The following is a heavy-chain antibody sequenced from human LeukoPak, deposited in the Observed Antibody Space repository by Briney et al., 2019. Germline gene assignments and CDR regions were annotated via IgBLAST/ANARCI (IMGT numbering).Heavy chain of an antibody. CDR1: GGSISSGGYF. V-gene: IGHV4-30-2*01. J-gene: IGHJ4*02. CDR2: ISHSGTT. D-gene: IGHD4-17*01. CDR3: ARKRDYGYFDY. Sequence: SETLSLTCAVSGGSISSGGYFWSWIRQPPGEGLECIGYISHSGTTYYNPSLKSRVTVSLDRSKSQFSLELKSVTAADTAVYYCARKRDYGYFDYWGQGTLVTVSS.